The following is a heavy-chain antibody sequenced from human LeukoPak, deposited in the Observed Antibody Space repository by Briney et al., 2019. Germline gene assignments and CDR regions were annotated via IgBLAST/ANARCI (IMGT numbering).Heavy chain of an antibody. D-gene: IGHD1-1*01. V-gene: IGHV1-8*03. CDR3: ARAKRGYYYYYMDV. CDR1: GYTFTSYD. J-gene: IGHJ6*03. Sequence: ASVKVSCKASGYTFTSYDINWVRQATGQGLEWIGWMNPNSGNTGYAQKFQGRVTITRNTSISTAYMELSSLRSEDTAVYYCARAKRGYYYYYMDVWGKGTTVTVSS. CDR2: MNPNSGNT.